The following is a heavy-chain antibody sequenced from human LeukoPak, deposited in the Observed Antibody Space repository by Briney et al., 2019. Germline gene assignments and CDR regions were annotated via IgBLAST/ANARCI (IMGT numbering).Heavy chain of an antibody. CDR3: ARGDYGGNSMDY. CDR1: GFTFSSYA. D-gene: IGHD4-23*01. Sequence: PGGSLRLSCAASGFTFSSYAMDWVCQAPGKGLEWVAVISYDGSNKYYADSVKGRFTISRDNSKNTLYLQMNSLRAEDTAVYYCARGDYGGNSMDYWGQGTLVTVSS. J-gene: IGHJ4*02. CDR2: ISYDGSNK. V-gene: IGHV3-30*04.